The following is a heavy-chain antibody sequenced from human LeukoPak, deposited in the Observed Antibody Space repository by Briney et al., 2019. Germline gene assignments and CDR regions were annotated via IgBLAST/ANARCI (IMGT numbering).Heavy chain of an antibody. J-gene: IGHJ4*02. D-gene: IGHD2-15*01. CDR2: IYYSGST. Sequence: TSETLSLTCTVSGGSISSSSYYWGWIRQPPGKGLEWIGSIYYSGSTYYNPSLKSRVTISVDTSKNQFSLKLSSVTAADTAVYYCARDFLFGGSWTYWGQGTLVTVSS. CDR3: ARDFLFGGSWTY. CDR1: GGSISSSSYY. V-gene: IGHV4-39*07.